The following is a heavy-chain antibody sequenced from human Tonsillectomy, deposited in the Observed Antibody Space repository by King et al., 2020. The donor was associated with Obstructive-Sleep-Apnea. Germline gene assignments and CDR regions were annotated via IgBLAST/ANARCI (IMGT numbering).Heavy chain of an antibody. D-gene: IGHD6-19*01. V-gene: IGHV3-23*04. J-gene: IGHJ4*02. Sequence: VQLVESGGGLVQPGGSLRLSCAASGFTFSSYAMSWFRHAPGKGLEWVSAISGSGGSTYNADSVKGRFTISRANSKNTLYLQSNSLRAEDTAVYYFANYAGYSSGWSDYWGQGTLVTVSS. CDR3: ANYAGYSSGWSDY. CDR2: ISGSGGST. CDR1: GFTFSSYA.